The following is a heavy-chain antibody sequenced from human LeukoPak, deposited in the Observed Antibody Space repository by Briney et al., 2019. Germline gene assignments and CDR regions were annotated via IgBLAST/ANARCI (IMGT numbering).Heavy chain of an antibody. CDR1: GFTFDDYA. Sequence: GGSLRLSCPASGFTFDDYAMHWVRQAPGKGLEWVSGIRWNSGSIGYADSVKGRFTISRDNAKNSLYLQMNSLRAEDTALYYCAKDRDYGDYGGLDYWGQGTMVTVSS. CDR2: IRWNSGSI. V-gene: IGHV3-9*01. D-gene: IGHD4-17*01. CDR3: AKDRDYGDYGGLDY. J-gene: IGHJ4*02.